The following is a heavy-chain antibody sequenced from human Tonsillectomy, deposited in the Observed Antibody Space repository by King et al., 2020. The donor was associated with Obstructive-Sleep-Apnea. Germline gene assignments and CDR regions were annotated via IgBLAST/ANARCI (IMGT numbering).Heavy chain of an antibody. CDR3: ARDRNYYDSSGYYTASFDY. D-gene: IGHD3-22*01. V-gene: IGHV3-21*01. J-gene: IGHJ4*02. CDR2: INTSSSNI. CDR1: GFTFSSYS. Sequence: VQLVESGGGLVKPGGSLRLSCAASGFTFSSYSMNWVRQAPGKGLEWVSSINTSSSNIYYADSVKGRFTISRDNAKNSLYLQMNSLRAEDTAVYYCARDRNYYDSSGYYTASFDYWGQGTLVTVSS.